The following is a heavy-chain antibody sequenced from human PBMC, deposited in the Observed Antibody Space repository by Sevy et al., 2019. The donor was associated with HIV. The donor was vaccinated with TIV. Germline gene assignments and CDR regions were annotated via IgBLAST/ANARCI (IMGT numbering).Heavy chain of an antibody. Sequence: GGSLRLSCRASGFTFNDYWMAWVRQAPGKGLECVADINQDGSESNYVGSVKGRFTISRDNAKNSVYLQMNSLRGEDTAVYFCAGDGLPGSPGYTSGVDWGQGTLVTVSS. V-gene: IGHV3-7*01. CDR2: INQDGSES. CDR3: AGDGLPGSPGYTSGVD. CDR1: GFTFNDYW. D-gene: IGHD6-19*01. J-gene: IGHJ4*02.